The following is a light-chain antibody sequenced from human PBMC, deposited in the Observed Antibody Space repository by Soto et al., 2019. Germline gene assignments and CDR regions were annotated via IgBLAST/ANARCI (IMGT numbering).Light chain of an antibody. Sequence: IHMTPSLSTRPASVGDRVHISRRASQTVERWLAWYQQRPGKALKLLISDVSSLERGVPSRFSGSGSATEFTLTIRSLQPDDFATYYCQQYYSHSTFGQGTKVDIK. CDR1: QTVERW. CDR3: QQYYSHST. CDR2: DVS. V-gene: IGKV1-5*01. J-gene: IGKJ1*01.